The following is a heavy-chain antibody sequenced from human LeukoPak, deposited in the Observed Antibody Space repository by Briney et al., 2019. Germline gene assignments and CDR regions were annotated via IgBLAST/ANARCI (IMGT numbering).Heavy chain of an antibody. CDR2: ISSSGSPI. J-gene: IGHJ3*02. Sequence: GRSLRLSCAVSGFTFSTYGMNWVRQAPGKGLEWVSYISSSGSPIYYADSVKGRFAISRDNAQNSLYLQMNSLRADDTAVYYCARSFDIWGQGTMVTVSS. CDR1: GFTFSTYG. CDR3: ARSFDI. V-gene: IGHV3-48*04.